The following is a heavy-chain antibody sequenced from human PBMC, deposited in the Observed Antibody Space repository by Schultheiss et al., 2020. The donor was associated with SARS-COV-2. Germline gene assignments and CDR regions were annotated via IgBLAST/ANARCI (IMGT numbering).Heavy chain of an antibody. V-gene: IGHV3-30*18. J-gene: IGHJ6*02. CDR3: AKSRIMATYYYYGMDV. CDR2: ISYDGSDK. Sequence: GGSLRLSCAASGFTHSDDGMHWVRRAPGKGLEWFSFISYDGSDKYYADSVKGRFTISRDDSKNTLYLQMNSLRAEDTAVYYCAKSRIMATYYYYGMDVWGQGTTVTVSS. CDR1: GFTHSDDG. D-gene: IGHD2-8*01.